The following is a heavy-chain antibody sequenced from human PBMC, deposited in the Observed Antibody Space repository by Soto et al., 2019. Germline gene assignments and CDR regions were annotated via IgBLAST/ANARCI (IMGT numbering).Heavy chain of an antibody. CDR1: EFPFRSYC. Sequence: GGSLRQPCAASEFPFRSYCMHLVRPAPGKGLEWVAVISYDGSNKYYADSVKGRFTISRDNSKNTLYLQMNSLRAEDTAVYYCAKDSRGVLRYFDWLSRYYYYGMDVWGQGTKVTVSS. V-gene: IGHV3-30*18. CDR2: ISYDGSNK. J-gene: IGHJ6*02. CDR3: AKDSRGVLRYFDWLSRYYYYGMDV. D-gene: IGHD3-9*01.